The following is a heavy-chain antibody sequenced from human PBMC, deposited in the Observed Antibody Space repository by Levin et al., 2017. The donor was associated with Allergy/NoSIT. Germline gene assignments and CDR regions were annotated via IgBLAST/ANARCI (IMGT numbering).Heavy chain of an antibody. V-gene: IGHV3-23*01. CDR2: ISGSGGST. CDR1: GFTFSSYA. J-gene: IGHJ3*02. D-gene: IGHD2-21*01. Sequence: GESLKISCAASGFTFSSYAMSWVRQAPGKGLEWVSSISGSGGSTYYVDSVKGRFTISRDNSKNTLYLQMNSLRAEDTAVYYCAKDHHDVFNPNEDAFDIWGQGIMVTVSS. CDR3: AKDHHDVFNPNEDAFDI.